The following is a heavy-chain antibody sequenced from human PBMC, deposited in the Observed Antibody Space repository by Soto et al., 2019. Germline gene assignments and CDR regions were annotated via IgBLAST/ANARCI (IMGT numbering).Heavy chain of an antibody. Sequence: PGWSLRLSCAASGFTVSNTYMTLVRQPPGKGLECVSFIYTAGGTNYADSVKGRFIISRDNSKNTLYLQMNSLRAEDTAVYYCARALPVAKGGFEPWGGGTLVTVSS. CDR1: GFTVSNTY. V-gene: IGHV3-53*01. CDR3: ARALPVAKGGFEP. CDR2: IYTAGGT. J-gene: IGHJ5*02. D-gene: IGHD2-2*01.